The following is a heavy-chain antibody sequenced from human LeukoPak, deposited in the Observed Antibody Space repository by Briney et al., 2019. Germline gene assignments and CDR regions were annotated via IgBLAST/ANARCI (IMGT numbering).Heavy chain of an antibody. Sequence: GGSLRLSCAASGFSLTYYDMVWVCQAPGKGLEWVAVLWSDGSAKYYADFVRGRFAVSRDKSNNTLYLEMNGLRAEDTAAYYCARNRDGYSDYWGQGTQVSVSS. CDR2: LWSDGSAK. CDR3: ARNRDGYSDY. J-gene: IGHJ4*03. CDR1: GFSLTYYD. V-gene: IGHV3-33*01. D-gene: IGHD5-24*01.